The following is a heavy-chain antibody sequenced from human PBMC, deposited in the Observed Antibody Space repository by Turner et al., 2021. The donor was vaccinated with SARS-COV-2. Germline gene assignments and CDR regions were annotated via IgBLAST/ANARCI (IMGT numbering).Heavy chain of an antibody. CDR2: IYSGGST. V-gene: IGHV3-53*02. J-gene: IGHJ6*02. CDR1: GLTVSRNY. CDR3: ARDLGTYGMDV. D-gene: IGHD6-13*01. Sequence: EVQLVETGGGLIQPGGSLRLSCAASGLTVSRNYMNWVRQAPGKGLEWVSVIYSGGSTDYADSVKGRFTISRDNSKNTLYLQMNSLRAEDTAVYYCARDLGTYGMDVWGQGTTVTVSS.